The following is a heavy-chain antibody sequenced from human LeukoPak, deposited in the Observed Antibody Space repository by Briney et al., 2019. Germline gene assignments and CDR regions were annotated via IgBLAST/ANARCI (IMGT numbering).Heavy chain of an antibody. Sequence: SETLSLTCTVSGGSISSYNWSWIRQPAGKGLEWIGCIYTSGSTNYNPSLKSRVTMSVDTSKNQFSLKLSSVTAADTAVYYCARDSNKGIAARPGGYRAWFDPWGQGTLVTVSS. CDR2: IYTSGST. J-gene: IGHJ5*02. V-gene: IGHV4-4*07. D-gene: IGHD6-6*01. CDR1: GGSISSYN. CDR3: ARDSNKGIAARPGGYRAWFDP.